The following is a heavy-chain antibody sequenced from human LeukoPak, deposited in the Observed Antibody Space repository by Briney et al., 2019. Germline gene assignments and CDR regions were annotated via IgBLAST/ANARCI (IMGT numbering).Heavy chain of an antibody. CDR3: TTVSYIAQSITMSNHDI. D-gene: IGHD3-22*01. J-gene: IGHJ3*02. CDR1: GFTVSSNY. CDR2: IKSKTDGWTT. Sequence: NSGGSLRLSCAASGFTVSSNYMSWVRQAPGKGLEWVGRIKSKTDGWTTDYAAPVTGRFTISRDDSKDTLYLQMNSLKTEDTAVYYCTTVSYIAQSITMSNHDIWGQGTMVTVSS. V-gene: IGHV3-15*01.